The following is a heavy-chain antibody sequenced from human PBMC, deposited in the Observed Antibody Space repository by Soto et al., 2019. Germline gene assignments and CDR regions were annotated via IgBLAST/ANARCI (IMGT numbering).Heavy chain of an antibody. CDR1: GGSISSYY. Sequence: SETLSLTCTVSGGSISSYYWSWIRQPPGKGLEWIGYIYYSGSTNYNPSLKSRVTISVDTSKNQFSLKLSSVTAADTAVYYCARLDYDFWSGYRMDVWGKGTTVTVS. J-gene: IGHJ6*03. CDR2: IYYSGST. V-gene: IGHV4-59*01. D-gene: IGHD3-3*01. CDR3: ARLDYDFWSGYRMDV.